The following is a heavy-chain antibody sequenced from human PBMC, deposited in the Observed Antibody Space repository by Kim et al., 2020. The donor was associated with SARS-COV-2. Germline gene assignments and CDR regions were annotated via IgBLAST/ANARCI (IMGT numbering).Heavy chain of an antibody. V-gene: IGHV4-34*01. CDR1: GGSFSGYY. D-gene: IGHD2-15*01. CDR3: ARGPSRTLLVFYYFDY. CDR2: INHSGST. J-gene: IGHJ4*02. Sequence: SETLSLTCAVYGGSFSGYYWSWIRQPPGKGLEWIGEINHSGSTNYNPSLKSRVTISVDTSKNQFSLKLSSVTAADTAVYYCARGPSRTLLVFYYFDYWGQGTLVTVSS.